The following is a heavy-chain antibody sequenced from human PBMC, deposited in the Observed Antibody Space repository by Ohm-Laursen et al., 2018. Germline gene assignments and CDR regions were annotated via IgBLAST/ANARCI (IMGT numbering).Heavy chain of an antibody. Sequence: QTLSLTCAISGDSVSSNRVSWSWIRQSPSRGLEWLGRTYYRSKWYNDYAVSVKSRITINPDTSKNQFSLQLNSVTPEDTAVYYCARGRGYSGWGLFDYWGQGTLVTVSS. J-gene: IGHJ4*02. CDR1: GDSVSSNRVS. D-gene: IGHD5-18*01. V-gene: IGHV6-1*01. CDR3: ARGRGYSGWGLFDY. CDR2: TYYRSKWYN.